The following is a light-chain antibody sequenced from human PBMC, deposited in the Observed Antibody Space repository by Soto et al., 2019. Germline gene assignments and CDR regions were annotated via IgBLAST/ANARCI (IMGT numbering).Light chain of an antibody. CDR2: QAS. CDR3: QQYHRYLYT. Sequence: DIQMTQSPSTLSASVGDRVTITCRASQSISSWLAWCQQKPGKAPKLLIYQASSLERGVPSRFSGSGSGTEFTLTISSLQPDDFAAYYCQQYHRYLYTFGQGTKLEIK. CDR1: QSISSW. V-gene: IGKV1-5*03. J-gene: IGKJ2*01.